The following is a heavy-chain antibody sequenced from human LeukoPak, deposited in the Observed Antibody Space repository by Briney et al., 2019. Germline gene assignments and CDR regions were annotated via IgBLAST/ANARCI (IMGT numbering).Heavy chain of an antibody. CDR1: GFTFSSFS. CDR3: SRNYVSGSYAFDI. J-gene: IGHJ3*02. V-gene: IGHV3-21*03. D-gene: IGHD3-10*01. CDR2: ITSSSNYI. Sequence: PGGSLRLSCAASGFTFSSFSMNWVRQAPGKGLEWVSSITSSSNYIYYASSVRGRFTISRDDSKSIAYLQMNSLEIEDTAVYYCSRNYVSGSYAFDIWGQGTMVTVSS.